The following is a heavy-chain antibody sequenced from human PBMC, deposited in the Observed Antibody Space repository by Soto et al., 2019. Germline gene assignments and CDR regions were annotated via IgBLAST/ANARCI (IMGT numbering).Heavy chain of an antibody. Sequence: EVPLMESGGGLDQPGGSLRLSCAGSGFIFSDYDMDWVLQVLGKGLAWVGRTRNKANSLSAEYAASVKGRFSIYRDASKDSMYLQMNSLKSYDTAVYYCAMDTGVSYDYWGQGALVTVSS. CDR1: GFIFSDYD. J-gene: IGHJ4*02. CDR2: TRNKANSLSA. V-gene: IGHV3-72*01. CDR3: AMDTGVSYDY. D-gene: IGHD3-16*01.